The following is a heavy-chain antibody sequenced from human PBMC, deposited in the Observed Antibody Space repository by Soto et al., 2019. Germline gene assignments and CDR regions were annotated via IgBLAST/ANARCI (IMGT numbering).Heavy chain of an antibody. D-gene: IGHD3-22*01. J-gene: IGHJ3*02. CDR3: ARGHYYDSSDHYDFAAFDI. Sequence: ASVKVSCKASGYTFTSYGISWVRQATGQGLEWMGWMNPNSGNTGYAQKFQGRVIMTRDTSISTAYMELSGLRSDDTAVYYCARGHYYDSSDHYDFAAFDIWGQGTLVTVSS. CDR1: GYTFTSYG. CDR2: MNPNSGNT. V-gene: IGHV1-8*02.